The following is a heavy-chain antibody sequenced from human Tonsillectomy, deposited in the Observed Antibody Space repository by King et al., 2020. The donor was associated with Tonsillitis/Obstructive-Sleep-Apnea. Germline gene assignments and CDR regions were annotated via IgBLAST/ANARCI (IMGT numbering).Heavy chain of an antibody. CDR2: LRGNCVRT. D-gene: IGHD4-23*01. Sequence: VQLVESGGGLVQPGGSLRLSCAASGFSFSSYAMSWVRQAPGKGLEWVSMLRGNCVRTYYADSVKGRFPISRDNSKSTHYPQMNSLRADDTAVYYFAKSHVVTPSDYYYYYYMDVWGKGTTVAVSS. V-gene: IGHV3-23*04. CDR3: AKSHVVTPSDYYYYYYMDV. J-gene: IGHJ6*03. CDR1: GFSFSSYA.